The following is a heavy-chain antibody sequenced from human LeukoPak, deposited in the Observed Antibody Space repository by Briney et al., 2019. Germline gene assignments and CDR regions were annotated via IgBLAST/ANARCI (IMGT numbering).Heavy chain of an antibody. Sequence: GGSLRLSCVASGFSFSKYSMNWVRQAPGKGLEWVSSMSISTSTFIYYADSVKGRFTISRDNAKNSLYLQIDSLRAEDTAVYYCARDPYSGSYVDYYYYYYMDGWGKGTTVTIS. J-gene: IGHJ6*03. V-gene: IGHV3-21*01. D-gene: IGHD6-13*01. CDR2: MSISTSTFI. CDR1: GFSFSKYS. CDR3: ARDPYSGSYVDYYYYYYMDG.